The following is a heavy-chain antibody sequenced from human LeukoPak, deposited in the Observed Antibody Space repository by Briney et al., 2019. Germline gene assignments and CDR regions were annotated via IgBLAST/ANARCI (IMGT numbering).Heavy chain of an antibody. D-gene: IGHD1-26*01. CDR3: AKDTSGSYYYYYGMDV. Sequence: GGSLRLSCAASGFTFDDYAMHWVRQAPGKGLEWVSGISWSSGSIGYADSVKGRFTISRDNAKNSLYLQMNSLRAEDTALYYCAKDTSGSYYYYYGMDVWGQGTTVTVSS. V-gene: IGHV3-9*01. J-gene: IGHJ6*02. CDR2: ISWSSGSI. CDR1: GFTFDDYA.